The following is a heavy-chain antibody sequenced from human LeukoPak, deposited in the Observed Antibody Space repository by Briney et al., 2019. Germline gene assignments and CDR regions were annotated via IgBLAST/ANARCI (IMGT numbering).Heavy chain of an antibody. D-gene: IGHD5-24*01. CDR1: GFTFSSYS. CDR3: ATEMATIDY. V-gene: IGHV3-48*01. J-gene: IGHJ4*02. CDR2: ISSSSSTI. Sequence: PGGSLRLSCAASGFTFSSYSMNWVRQAPGKGLEWVSYISSSSSTIYYADSVKGRFTISRDNAKNSLYLQMNSLRAEDMAVYYCATEMATIDYWGQGTLVTVSS.